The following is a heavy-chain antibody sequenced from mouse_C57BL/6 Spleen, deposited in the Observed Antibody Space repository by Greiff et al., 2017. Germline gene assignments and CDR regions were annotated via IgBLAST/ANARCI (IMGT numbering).Heavy chain of an antibody. CDR1: GYTFTSYW. D-gene: IGHD4-1*01. V-gene: IGHV1-50*01. CDR3: ARERLGAY. CDR2: IDPSDSYT. Sequence: VQLQQPGAELVKPGASVKLSCKASGYTFTSYWMQWVKQRPGQGLEWIGEIDPSDSYTNYNQKFKGKATLTVDTSSSTAYMQLSSLSSEDSAVYYCARERLGAYWGQGTTLTVSS. J-gene: IGHJ2*01.